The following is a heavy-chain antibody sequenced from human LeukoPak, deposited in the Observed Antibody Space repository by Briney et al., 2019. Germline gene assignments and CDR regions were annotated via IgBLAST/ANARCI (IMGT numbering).Heavy chain of an antibody. CDR2: ISGGGGST. J-gene: IGHJ3*02. Sequence: PGGSLRLSCAASGFTFTSYSMNWVRQAPGKGLEWVSTISGGGGSTYYADSVKGRFTISRDNSKNTLYLQVNSLRAEDTAVYYCAKPNSGYTAFHIWGQGTMVTVSS. CDR1: GFTFTSYS. V-gene: IGHV3-23*01. D-gene: IGHD3-22*01. CDR3: AKPNSGYTAFHI.